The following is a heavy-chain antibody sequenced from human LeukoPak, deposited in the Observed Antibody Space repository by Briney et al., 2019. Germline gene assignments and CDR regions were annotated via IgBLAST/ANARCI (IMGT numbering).Heavy chain of an antibody. CDR3: ARDGGYFYDSTAYYIDY. D-gene: IGHD3-22*01. CDR1: GFTFSSYG. Sequence: GGSLRLSCAASGFTFSSYGLHWVRQASGKGLEWVAVIWYDGNNKYYAGSVKGRFTISRDNSKNTLYLQMNSLRAEDAAVYYCARDGGYFYDSTAYYIDYWGQGTLVTVSS. CDR2: IWYDGNNK. J-gene: IGHJ4*02. V-gene: IGHV3-33*01.